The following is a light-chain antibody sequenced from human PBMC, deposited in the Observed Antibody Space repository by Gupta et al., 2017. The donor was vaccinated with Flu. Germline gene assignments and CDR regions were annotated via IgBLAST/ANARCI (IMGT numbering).Light chain of an antibody. V-gene: IGLV1-44*01. Sequence: SSSNIGNNYVNWYQQVPGTAPKLLIYNNNQRPSGVPDRFSGSKSGTSASLAISGLQSEDEADYYCAAWDGSLNGWVFGGGTKLTVL. CDR3: AAWDGSLNGWV. CDR2: NNN. CDR1: SSNIGNNY. J-gene: IGLJ3*02.